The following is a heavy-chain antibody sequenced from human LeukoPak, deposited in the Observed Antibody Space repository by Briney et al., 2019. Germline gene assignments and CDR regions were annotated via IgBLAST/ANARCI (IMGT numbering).Heavy chain of an antibody. J-gene: IGHJ4*02. V-gene: IGHV3-30-3*01. Sequence: GGSLRLSCAASGFTFSSYAMHWVRQAPGKGLEWVAVISYDGSNKYYADSVKGRFTISRDNSKNTLYLQMNSLRAEGTAVYYCAVPTVGSYLDYWGQGTLVTVSS. CDR3: AVPTVGSYLDY. CDR2: ISYDGSNK. CDR1: GFTFSSYA. D-gene: IGHD3-16*01.